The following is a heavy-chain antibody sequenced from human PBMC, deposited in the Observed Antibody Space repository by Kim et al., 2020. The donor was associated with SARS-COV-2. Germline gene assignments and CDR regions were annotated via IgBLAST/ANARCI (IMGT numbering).Heavy chain of an antibody. D-gene: IGHD2-8*01. CDR3: TTDMYCTNGVCPDY. J-gene: IGHJ4*02. V-gene: IGHV3-15*01. CDR2: IKSKTDGGTT. Sequence: GGSLRLSCAASGFTFSNAWMSWVRQAPGKGLEWVGRIKSKTDGGTTDYAAPVKGRFTITRDDSKNTLYLQMNSLKTEDTAVYYCTTDMYCTNGVCPDYWGQGTLVTVSS. CDR1: GFTFSNAW.